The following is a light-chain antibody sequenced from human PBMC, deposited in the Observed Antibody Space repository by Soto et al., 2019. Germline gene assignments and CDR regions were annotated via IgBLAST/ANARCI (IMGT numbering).Light chain of an antibody. CDR1: FSDVGPHDY. J-gene: IGLJ1*01. CDR2: DVS. V-gene: IGLV2-14*03. CDR3: SSYTSSSTL. Sequence: QSALTQPASVSGSPGQSITISCTGSFSDVGPHDYVSWYQQHPGKAPKLVIYDVSNRPSGVSSRFSGSKSGNTASLTISGLQAEDEADYSCSSYTSSSTLFGTGTKV.